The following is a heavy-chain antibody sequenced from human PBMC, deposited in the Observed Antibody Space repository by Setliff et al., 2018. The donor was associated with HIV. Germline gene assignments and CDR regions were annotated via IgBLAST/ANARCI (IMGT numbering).Heavy chain of an antibody. V-gene: IGHV4-61*02. CDR3: ARGLYGSGSFFFDS. CDR1: GGSISSGTYY. D-gene: IGHD3-10*01. CDR2: MFVGESP. J-gene: IGHJ4*02. Sequence: SETLSLTCAVSGGSISSGTYYWSWIRQPAGKGLEWVGRMFVGESPNYNPSLKSRLSISVDTSKRQFSLKLTSVTAADTAVYYCARGLYGSGSFFFDSWGRGTLVTVSS.